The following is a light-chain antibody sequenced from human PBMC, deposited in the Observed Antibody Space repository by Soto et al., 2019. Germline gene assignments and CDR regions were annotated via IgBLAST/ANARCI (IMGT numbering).Light chain of an antibody. Sequence: EIVLTQSPGTLSLSPGERATLSCRTSQSVNSAHLAWYRQRPGQTPSLLIYAASKRAAGTPDRFSGGGTGTDCTLTISRLEPEDFAMYFCQHYGWSPQFGQGTKLEF. CDR1: QSVNSAH. CDR2: AAS. CDR3: QHYGWSPQ. J-gene: IGKJ2*01. V-gene: IGKV3-20*01.